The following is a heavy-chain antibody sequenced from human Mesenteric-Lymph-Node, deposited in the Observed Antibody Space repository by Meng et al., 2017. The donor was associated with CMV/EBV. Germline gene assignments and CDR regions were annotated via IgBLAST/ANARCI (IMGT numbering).Heavy chain of an antibody. V-gene: IGHV5-51*01. D-gene: IGHD1-14*01. Sequence: SGYSLPNYWIGWVRQKPGKGLEWMGIIYPDDSDARYVPSFQGRITISVDKPVTTAYLQLTNLKASDTAIYYCARQMRHQETPDFDYWGQGTLVTVSS. J-gene: IGHJ4*02. CDR3: ARQMRHQETPDFDY. CDR1: GYSLPNYW. CDR2: IYPDDSDA.